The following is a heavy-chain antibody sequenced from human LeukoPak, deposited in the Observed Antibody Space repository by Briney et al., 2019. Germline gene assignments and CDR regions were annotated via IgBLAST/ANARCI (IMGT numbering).Heavy chain of an antibody. Sequence: ASVKVSCKASGYTFTSYDINWVRQATRQGLEWMGWINPNSGGTNYAQKFQGRVTMARDTSISTAYMELSRLRSDDTAVYYCARPLYGSGSYNWFDPWGQGTLVTVSS. D-gene: IGHD3-10*01. V-gene: IGHV1-2*02. J-gene: IGHJ5*02. CDR3: ARPLYGSGSYNWFDP. CDR1: GYTFTSYD. CDR2: INPNSGGT.